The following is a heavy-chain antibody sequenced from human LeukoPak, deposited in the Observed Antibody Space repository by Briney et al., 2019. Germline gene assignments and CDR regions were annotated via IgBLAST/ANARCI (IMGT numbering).Heavy chain of an antibody. Sequence: SETLSLTCTVSGGSISSNSYYWGWIRQPPGKGLEWIGSIYDSGSTYYNPSLKSRVTISVDTSKNQFSLKLRSVTAADTAVYYCARGDLTTVTAFDYWGQGTLVTVSS. J-gene: IGHJ4*02. CDR1: GGSISSNSYY. D-gene: IGHD4-17*01. CDR3: ARGDLTTVTAFDY. V-gene: IGHV4-39*01. CDR2: IYDSGST.